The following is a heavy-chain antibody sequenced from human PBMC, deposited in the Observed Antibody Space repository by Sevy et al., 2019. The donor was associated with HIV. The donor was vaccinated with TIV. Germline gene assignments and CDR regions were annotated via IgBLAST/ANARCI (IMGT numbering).Heavy chain of an antibody. D-gene: IGHD4-17*01. J-gene: IGHJ5*02. CDR1: GFTFSSYA. V-gene: IGHV3-30*04. Sequence: GGSLRLSCAASGFTFSSYAMHWVRQAPGKGLEWVAVISYDGSNKYYADSVKGRFTISRDNSKNTLYLQMNSLRAEDTAVYYCARDPGGARVSVYGDYLVEGWFDPWGQGTLVIVSS. CDR3: ARDPGGARVSVYGDYLVEGWFDP. CDR2: ISYDGSNK.